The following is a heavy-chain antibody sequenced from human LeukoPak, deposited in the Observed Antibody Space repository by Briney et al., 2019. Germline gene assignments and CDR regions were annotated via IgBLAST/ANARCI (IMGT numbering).Heavy chain of an antibody. D-gene: IGHD3-10*01. V-gene: IGHV3-74*01. CDR1: RFTFSSYW. CDR2: INSDGSST. CDR3: ARDMDGSGSYVDHLFAP. J-gene: IGHJ5*02. Sequence: QTGGSLRLSCAASRFTFSSYWMHWVRQAPGKGLVWVSRINSDGSSTSYADSVKGRFTISRDNAKNTLYLQMNSLRAEDTAVYYCARDMDGSGSYVDHLFAPWGQGTLVTVSS.